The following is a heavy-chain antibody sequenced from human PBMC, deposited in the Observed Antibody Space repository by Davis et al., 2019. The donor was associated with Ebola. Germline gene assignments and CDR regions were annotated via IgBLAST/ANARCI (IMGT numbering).Heavy chain of an antibody. J-gene: IGHJ3*02. Sequence: PGGSLRLSCAASGFTFSRYAMHWVRQAPGKGLEWVAFIRNDGSKKYYVDSVKGRFTISRDNSKNTFYLQMNSLRAEDTALYYCTTPGGQDSGYDVFDIWGQGTMVTVSS. CDR1: GFTFSRYA. CDR3: TTPGGQDSGYDVFDI. D-gene: IGHD5-12*01. V-gene: IGHV3-30*02. CDR2: IRNDGSKK.